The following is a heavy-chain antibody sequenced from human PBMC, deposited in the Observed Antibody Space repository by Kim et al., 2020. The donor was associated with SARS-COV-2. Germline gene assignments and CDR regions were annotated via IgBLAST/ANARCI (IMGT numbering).Heavy chain of an antibody. CDR2: ISSSSSTI. J-gene: IGHJ5*02. V-gene: IGHV3-48*02. D-gene: IGHD2-2*01. Sequence: GGSLRLSCAASGFTFSSYSMNWVRQAPGKGLEWVSYISSSSSTIYYADSVKGRFTISRDNAKNSLYLQMNSLRDEDTAVYYCATLGVVPARKWWFDPWGQGTLVTVSS. CDR3: ATLGVVPARKWWFDP. CDR1: GFTFSSYS.